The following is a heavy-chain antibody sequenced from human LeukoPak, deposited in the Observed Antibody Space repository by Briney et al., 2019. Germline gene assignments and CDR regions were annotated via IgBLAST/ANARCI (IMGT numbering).Heavy chain of an antibody. D-gene: IGHD3-10*01. J-gene: IGHJ4*02. V-gene: IGHV4-34*01. CDR3: ARGRITMVRGRYFDY. CDR2: INHSGST. Sequence: TSETLSLTCAVYGGSFSGYYWSWIRQPPGKGLEWIGEINHSGSTNYNPSLKSRVTISVDTSKNQFSLKLSSVTAADTAVYYCARGRITMVRGRYFDYWGQGTLVTVSS. CDR1: GGSFSGYY.